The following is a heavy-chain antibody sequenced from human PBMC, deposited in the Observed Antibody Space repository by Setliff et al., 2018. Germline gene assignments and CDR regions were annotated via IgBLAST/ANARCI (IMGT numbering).Heavy chain of an antibody. D-gene: IGHD6-19*01. J-gene: IGHJ3*02. CDR2: IYYSGST. CDR3: ARQSRDYVFDI. V-gene: IGHV4-31*03. Sequence: SETLSLTCTVSGGSISSGGYYWSWIRQHPGKGLEWIGYIYYSGSTYYSPSLKSRVTISVDTSKNQFSLRLSSVTAADTAVYYCARQSRDYVFDIWGQGTVVTVSS. CDR1: GGSISSGGYY.